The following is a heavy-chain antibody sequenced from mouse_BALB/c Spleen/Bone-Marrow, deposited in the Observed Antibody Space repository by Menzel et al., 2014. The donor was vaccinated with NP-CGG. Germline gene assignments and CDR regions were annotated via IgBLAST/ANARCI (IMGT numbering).Heavy chain of an antibody. CDR3: ARNGNFFAMDS. CDR2: IWSDGST. D-gene: IGHD2-1*01. J-gene: IGHJ4*01. CDR1: GFSLTRYG. V-gene: IGHV2-6-1*01. Sequence: VKLVESGPGLVAPSQSLSIPCTISGFSLTRYGVHWVRQPPGKGLEWLVVIWSDGSTTYNSALKSRLSITKDNSKSQVFLKMNSLQTDDTAMYYCARNGNFFAMDSWGQGTSVTVSS.